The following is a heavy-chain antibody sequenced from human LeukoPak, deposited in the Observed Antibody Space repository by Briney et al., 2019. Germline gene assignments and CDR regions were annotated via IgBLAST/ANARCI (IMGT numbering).Heavy chain of an antibody. D-gene: IGHD3-10*01. CDR2: IYYSGST. Sequence: SETLSLTCTVSGGSISSYYWSWIRQPPGKGLEWIGYIYYSGSTNYNPSLKSRVTISVDTSKNQFSLKLNSVTAADTAVYYCARVNAEYYYHYYMDVWGKGTTVTISS. CDR3: ARVNAEYYYHYYMDV. V-gene: IGHV4-59*08. CDR1: GGSISSYY. J-gene: IGHJ6*03.